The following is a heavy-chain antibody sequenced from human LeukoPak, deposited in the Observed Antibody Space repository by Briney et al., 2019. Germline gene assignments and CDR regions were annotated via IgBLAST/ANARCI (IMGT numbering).Heavy chain of an antibody. J-gene: IGHJ4*02. Sequence: SVKVSCKASGGTFSSYAISWVRQAPGQGLEWMGRIIPIFGIANNAQKFQGRVTITADKSTSTAYMELSSLRSEDTAVYYCAREGIASVRFDYWGQGTLVTVSS. D-gene: IGHD6-13*01. CDR3: AREGIASVRFDY. CDR2: IIPIFGIA. V-gene: IGHV1-69*04. CDR1: GGTFSSYA.